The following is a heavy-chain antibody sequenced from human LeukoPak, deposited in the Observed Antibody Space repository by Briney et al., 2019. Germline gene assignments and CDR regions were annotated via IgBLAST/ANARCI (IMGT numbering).Heavy chain of an antibody. Sequence: SQTLSLACTVSSGSISTGDSYWGWIRQPPWKGLDWIGYIYYTGSTYYNPSLKRRVTISVATSKNQFSLKLSFVTAADTAVYYCASVVYYGSGSYFDYWGQGTLVTVSS. J-gene: IGHJ4*02. D-gene: IGHD3-10*01. CDR2: IYYTGST. CDR1: SGSISTGDSY. V-gene: IGHV4-30-4*01. CDR3: ASVVYYGSGSYFDY.